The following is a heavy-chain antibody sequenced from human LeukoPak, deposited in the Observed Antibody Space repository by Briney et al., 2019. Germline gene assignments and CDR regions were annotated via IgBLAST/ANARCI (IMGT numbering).Heavy chain of an antibody. CDR2: IYYSGST. V-gene: IGHV4-39*07. D-gene: IGHD3-3*01. Sequence: SSETLSLTCTVSGGSISSSSYYWGWIRQPPGKGLKWIGSIYYSGSTYYNPSLKSRVTISVDTSKNQFSLKLSSVTAADTAVYYCAISSIFGVDDAFDIWGQGTMVTVSS. J-gene: IGHJ3*02. CDR1: GGSISSSSYY. CDR3: AISSIFGVDDAFDI.